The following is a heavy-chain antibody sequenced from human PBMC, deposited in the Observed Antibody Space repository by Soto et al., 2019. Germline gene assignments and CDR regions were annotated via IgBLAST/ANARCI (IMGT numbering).Heavy chain of an antibody. CDR2: ISGSGFKK. CDR1: GFIFENFG. CDR3: AKNQGVELVPLATVDWFDP. J-gene: IGHJ5*02. Sequence: GGSLRLSCAASGFIFENFGMSRFRQAPGKGLEWISSISGSGFKKYYADSVKGRFTISRDNSKSTVYLELNNLSAEDTAVYHCAKNQGVELVPLATVDWFDPWGQGSAVTVSA. D-gene: IGHD1-26*01. V-gene: IGHV3-23*01.